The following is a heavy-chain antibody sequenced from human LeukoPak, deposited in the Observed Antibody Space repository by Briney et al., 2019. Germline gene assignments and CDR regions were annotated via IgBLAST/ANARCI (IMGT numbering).Heavy chain of an antibody. CDR3: ARNKYSYVSFDY. CDR2: INPNSGGT. D-gene: IGHD5-18*01. Sequence: GASVKVSCKASGYTFTGYYMRWVRQAPGQGLEWMGWINPNSGGTNYAQKFQGRVTMTRDTSISTAYMELSRLRSDDTAVYYCARNKYSYVSFDYWGQGTLVTVSS. J-gene: IGHJ4*02. CDR1: GYTFTGYY. V-gene: IGHV1-2*02.